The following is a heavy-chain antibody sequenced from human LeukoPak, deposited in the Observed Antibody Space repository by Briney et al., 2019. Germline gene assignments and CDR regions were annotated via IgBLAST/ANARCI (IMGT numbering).Heavy chain of an antibody. CDR3: ARMDDFWSGSSSFDY. CDR2: IFYNGFT. J-gene: IGHJ4*02. CDR1: GGSINSNTYY. D-gene: IGHD3-3*01. Sequence: SETLSLTCTVSGGSINSNTYYWGWIRQPPGKGLEWIANIFYNGFTYYNPSLKSRLTISVDTSKNRFFLRLSSVTAADTAMYYCARMDDFWSGSSSFDYWGQGALVTVSS. V-gene: IGHV4-39*01.